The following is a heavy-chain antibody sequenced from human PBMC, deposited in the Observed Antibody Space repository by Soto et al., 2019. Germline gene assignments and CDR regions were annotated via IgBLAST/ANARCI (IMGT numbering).Heavy chain of an antibody. CDR1: GYTFTSYG. J-gene: IGHJ6*02. CDR3: ARAQYSSGWYQTNHYYYYGMDV. V-gene: IGHV1-18*01. CDR2: ISAYNGNT. D-gene: IGHD6-19*01. Sequence: ASVKVSCKASGYTFTSYGISWVRQAPGQGLEWMGWISAYNGNTNYAQKLQGRVTMTTDTSTSTAYMELRGLRSDDTAVYYCARAQYSSGWYQTNHYYYYGMDVWGQGTTVTVSS.